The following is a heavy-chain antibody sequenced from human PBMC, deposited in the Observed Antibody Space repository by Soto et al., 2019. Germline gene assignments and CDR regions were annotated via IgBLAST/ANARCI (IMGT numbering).Heavy chain of an antibody. D-gene: IGHD3-22*01. CDR3: TRNNYDSSGSPGDY. Sequence: PGGSLRLSCAASGFTFSGSAMHWVRQASGKGLEWIGRIRSKINSYATAYGASVKGRFTISRDDSKNTAYLQMNSLKIEDTAVYYCTRNNYDSSGSPGDYWGQGTLVTV. CDR1: GFTFSGSA. CDR2: IRSKINSYAT. V-gene: IGHV3-73*01. J-gene: IGHJ4*02.